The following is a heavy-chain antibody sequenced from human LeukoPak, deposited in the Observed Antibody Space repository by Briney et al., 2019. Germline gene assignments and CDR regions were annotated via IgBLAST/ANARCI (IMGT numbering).Heavy chain of an antibody. Sequence: KPSETLSLTCGVSGGSMSSSSYYWGWIRQPPGKGLEWIGSIYYSGSTYYNPSLRSRVTLSIDTSKNQFSLKLTSVTAAETAVYYCARSPQWLAPPVAWFDPWGQGTLVTVSS. CDR2: IYYSGST. J-gene: IGHJ5*02. CDR1: GGSMSSSSYY. D-gene: IGHD6-19*01. V-gene: IGHV4-39*01. CDR3: ARSPQWLAPPVAWFDP.